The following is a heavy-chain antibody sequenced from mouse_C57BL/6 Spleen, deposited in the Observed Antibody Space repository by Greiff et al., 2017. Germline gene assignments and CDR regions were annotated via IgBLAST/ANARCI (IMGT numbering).Heavy chain of an antibody. J-gene: IGHJ1*03. CDR3: ARSEYDYGHWYFDV. CDR1: GYTFTSYW. V-gene: IGHV1-55*01. D-gene: IGHD2-4*01. Sequence: QVQLQQPGAELVKPGASVKMSCKASGYTFTSYWITWVKQRPGQGLEWIGDIYPGSGCTNYNEKFKSKATLTVDTSSSTAYMQLSSLTSEDSAVYYCARSEYDYGHWYFDVWGTGTTVTVSS. CDR2: IYPGSGCT.